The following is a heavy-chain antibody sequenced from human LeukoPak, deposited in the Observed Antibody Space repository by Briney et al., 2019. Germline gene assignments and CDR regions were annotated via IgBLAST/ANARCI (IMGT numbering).Heavy chain of an antibody. J-gene: IGHJ4*02. CDR2: FDPEDGET. CDR3: ATDLAPYYYDIESMVPRENY. CDR1: GYTLTELS. Sequence: ASVKVSCKVSGYTLTELSMHWVRQAPGKGLEWMGGFDPEDGETIYAQKFQGRVTMTEDTSTDTAYMELSSLRSEDTAVYYCATDLAPYYYDIESMVPRENYWGQGTLVTVSS. D-gene: IGHD3-22*01. V-gene: IGHV1-24*01.